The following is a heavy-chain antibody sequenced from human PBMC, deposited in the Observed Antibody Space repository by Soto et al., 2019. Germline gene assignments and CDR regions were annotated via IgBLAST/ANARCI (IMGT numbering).Heavy chain of an antibody. D-gene: IGHD3-16*01. Sequence: QITLKESGPTLVKPTQTLTLTCTFSGFSLTTRGVGVGWIRQPPGKALECLALIYWDDDKRYSPSLQSRLSLTKDTSKTQVVLTMTNVDPVDTATYYCAHIPNYYQYDCFDPWGQGTLVSVSS. CDR2: IYWDDDK. CDR3: AHIPNYYQYDCFDP. J-gene: IGHJ5*02. CDR1: GFSLTTRGVG. V-gene: IGHV2-5*02.